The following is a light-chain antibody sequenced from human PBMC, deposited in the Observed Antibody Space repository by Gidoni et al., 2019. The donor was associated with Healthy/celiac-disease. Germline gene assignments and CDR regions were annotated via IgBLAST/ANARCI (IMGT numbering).Light chain of an antibody. V-gene: IGLV3-21*02. CDR2: DDS. CDR1: NIGSKS. Sequence: SYVLPQPPSVSVAPGQTARITCGGNNIGSKSVQWYQQKPGQAPVLVVYDDSDRPSGIPERFSGSNSGNTATLTISRVEAGDEADYYCQVWDSSSDHRVFGTGTKVTVL. J-gene: IGLJ1*01. CDR3: QVWDSSSDHRV.